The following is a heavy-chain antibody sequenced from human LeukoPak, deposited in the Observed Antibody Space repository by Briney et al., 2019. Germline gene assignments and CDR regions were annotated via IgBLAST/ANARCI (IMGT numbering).Heavy chain of an antibody. J-gene: IGHJ4*02. CDR1: GFTFGSHN. CDR3: ARDRGLNY. V-gene: IGHV3-48*02. CDR2: ISSTGGTA. D-gene: IGHD5-24*01. Sequence: GGSLRLSCAASGFTFGSHNMNWVRQAPGKGLEWVSFISSTGGTAYYADSVKGRFTISRDNAQNSLFLQMNSLRDEDTAVYYCARDRGLNYWGQGTLVTVSS.